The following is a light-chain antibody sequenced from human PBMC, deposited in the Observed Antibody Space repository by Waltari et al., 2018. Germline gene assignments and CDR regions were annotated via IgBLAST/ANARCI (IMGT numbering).Light chain of an antibody. V-gene: IGKV3-20*01. CDR2: HTS. CDR3: QHYLRLPAT. J-gene: IGKJ1*01. CDR1: QSVNIY. Sequence: IVLTQSPGTLSLSPGETATLSCRASQSVNIYLAWYHQKPGQAPRLLIYHTSTRAAGIPDRFSGSGSGTDFSLTISRLEPEDFAVYYCQHYLRLPATFGQGTTVEI.